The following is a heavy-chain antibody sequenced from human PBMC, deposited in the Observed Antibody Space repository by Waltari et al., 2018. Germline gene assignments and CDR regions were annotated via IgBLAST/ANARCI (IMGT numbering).Heavy chain of an antibody. CDR1: GFTFSTDW. Sequence: EVQLVESGGGLVQPGGSLRLSCTGSGFTFSTDWMHWVRQAPGKGLVWVSRMNGDGSVISYADSVRGRFTISRDNAKSTLYLEMNSLRDDDTAMYHCIRDAFGQNDFWGQGTLVTVSS. D-gene: IGHD3-16*01. CDR3: IRDAFGQNDF. V-gene: IGHV3-74*01. J-gene: IGHJ4*02. CDR2: MNGDGSVI.